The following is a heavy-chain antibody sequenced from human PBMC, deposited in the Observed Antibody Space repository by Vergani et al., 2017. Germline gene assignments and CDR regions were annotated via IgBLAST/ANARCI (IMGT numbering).Heavy chain of an antibody. D-gene: IGHD3-3*01. CDR2: ISYDGSNK. V-gene: IGHV3-30*18. Sequence: QVQLVESGGGVVQPGRSLRLSCAASGFTFSSYGMHWVRQAPGKGLEWVAVISYDGSNKYYADSVKGRFTISRDNAKNSLYLQMNSLRAEDTAVYYCAKAFTSFGVVPSTPMDVWGQGTTVTVSS. CDR1: GFTFSSYG. J-gene: IGHJ6*02. CDR3: AKAFTSFGVVPSTPMDV.